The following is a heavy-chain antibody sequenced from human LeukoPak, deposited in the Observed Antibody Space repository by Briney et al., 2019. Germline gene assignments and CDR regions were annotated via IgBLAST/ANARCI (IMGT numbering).Heavy chain of an antibody. CDR3: ARKLHGYYDSDGDY. D-gene: IGHD3-22*01. CDR2: IYYSGST. J-gene: IGHJ4*02. V-gene: IGHV4-39*07. Sequence: SETLSLTCTVSGGSISSSSYYWGWIRQPPGKGLEWIGSIYYSGSTYYNPSLKSRVTISVDTSKNQFSLKLSSVTAADTAVYYCARKLHGYYDSDGDYWGQGTLVTVSS. CDR1: GGSISSSSYY.